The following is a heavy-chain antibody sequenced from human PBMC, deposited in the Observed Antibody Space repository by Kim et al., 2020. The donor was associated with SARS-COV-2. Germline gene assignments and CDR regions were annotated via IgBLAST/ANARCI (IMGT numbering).Heavy chain of an antibody. J-gene: IGHJ4*02. D-gene: IGHD6-19*01. Sequence: SVKVSCKASGGTFSNYAISWVRQAPGQGLEWMGRIIPILGITNYAQKLQGRVTITADTSTSTAYMELSSLRSEDTAVYYCARGGHISVHGFGYWGQGTQVTVSS. CDR2: IIPILGIT. V-gene: IGHV1-69*04. CDR3: ARGGHISVHGFGY. CDR1: GGTFSNYA.